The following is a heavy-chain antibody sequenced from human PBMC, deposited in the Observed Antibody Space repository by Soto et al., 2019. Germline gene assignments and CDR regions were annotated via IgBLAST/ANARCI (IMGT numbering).Heavy chain of an antibody. CDR1: RGSIYSGGYS. V-gene: IGHV4-30-2*01. D-gene: IGHD3-9*01. CDR3: ASSSGHDVLTGCSCCFNY. J-gene: IGHJ4*02. CDR2: IKHSGST. Sequence: SETLSLTCAVSRGSIYSGGYSWSWIRQQQGNGLEWFGYIKHSGSTYYNPSLTNTATTSVDRSKNQISLKLSSETVADTAVYYWASSSGHDVLTGCSCCFNYRGQVTLGTFAS.